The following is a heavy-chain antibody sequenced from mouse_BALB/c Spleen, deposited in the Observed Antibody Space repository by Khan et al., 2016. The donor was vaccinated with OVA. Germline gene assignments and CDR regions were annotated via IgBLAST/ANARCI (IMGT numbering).Heavy chain of an antibody. V-gene: IGHV1S81*02. CDR3: TCSGYGSFAY. J-gene: IGHJ3*01. CDR2: INPSSGGT. CDR1: GYTFTSYY. Sequence: QVQLQQSGAELVKPGASVRLSCKASGYTFTSYYLYWVQQSPGQGLEWIGDINPSSGGTNFKDKLKSKSTLTVDKSSSTAYLQLNSLTSEDSAVCYCTCSGYGSFAYWGQGTLVTVSA. D-gene: IGHD2-2*01.